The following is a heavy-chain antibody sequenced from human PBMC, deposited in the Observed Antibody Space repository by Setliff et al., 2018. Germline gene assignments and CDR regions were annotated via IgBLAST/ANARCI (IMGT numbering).Heavy chain of an antibody. J-gene: IGHJ3*02. CDR3: ARGECTNDVCYESDAFDI. CDR2: ISHSGST. V-gene: IGHV4-34*01. Sequence: SDTLSLTCAVYGGSFTDYYWSWIRQPPGMGLEWIGEISHSGSTNYNPSLESRVSISLDTSKNQFSLRLTSVTAADTAVYYCARGECTNDVCYESDAFDIWGQGTMVTVSS. D-gene: IGHD2-8*01. CDR1: GGSFTDYY.